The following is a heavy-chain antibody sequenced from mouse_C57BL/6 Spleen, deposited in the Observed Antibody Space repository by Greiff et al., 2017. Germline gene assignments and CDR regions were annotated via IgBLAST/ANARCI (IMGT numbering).Heavy chain of an antibody. CDR2: IRSKSNNYAT. CDR3: VRHGDYYGSFDY. Sequence: EVQLQQSGGGLVQPKGSLKLSCAASGFSFNTYAMNWVRQAPGKGLEWVARIRSKSNNYATYYADSVKDRFTISRDDSESMLYLQMNNLKTEDTAMYYCVRHGDYYGSFDYWGQGTTLTVSS. J-gene: IGHJ2*01. V-gene: IGHV10-1*01. D-gene: IGHD1-1*01. CDR1: GFSFNTYA.